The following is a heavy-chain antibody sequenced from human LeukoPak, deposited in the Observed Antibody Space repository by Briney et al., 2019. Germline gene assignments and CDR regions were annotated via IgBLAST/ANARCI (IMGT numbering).Heavy chain of an antibody. J-gene: IGHJ2*01. CDR1: GGSFSGYY. V-gene: IGHV4-59*01. Sequence: SETLSLTCAVYGGSFSGYYWSWIRQPPGKGLEWIGYIYYSGSTNYNPSLKSRVTISVDTSKNQFSLKLSSVTAADTAVYYCARVPIRITPNWYFDLWGRGTLVTVSS. CDR2: IYYSGST. D-gene: IGHD3-3*01. CDR3: ARVPIRITPNWYFDL.